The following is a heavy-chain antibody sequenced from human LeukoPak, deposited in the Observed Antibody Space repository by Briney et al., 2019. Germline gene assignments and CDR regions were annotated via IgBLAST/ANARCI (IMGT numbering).Heavy chain of an antibody. CDR3: ATVGISSWYEQPNWFDP. D-gene: IGHD6-13*01. J-gene: IGHJ5*02. CDR1: GYTLTELS. Sequence: ASVKVSCKVSGYTLTELSMHWVRQAPGKGLEWMGGFDPEDGEIIYAQKFQGRVTMTEDTSTDTAYMELSSLRSEDTAVYYCATVGISSWYEQPNWFDPWGQGTLVTVSS. V-gene: IGHV1-24*01. CDR2: FDPEDGEI.